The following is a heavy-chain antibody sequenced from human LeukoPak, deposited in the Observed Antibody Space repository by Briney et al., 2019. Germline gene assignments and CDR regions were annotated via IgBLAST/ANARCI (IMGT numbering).Heavy chain of an antibody. CDR3: AREEYQVLLD. CDR1: GFSFSGYE. V-gene: IGHV3-48*03. D-gene: IGHD2-15*01. Sequence: GGSLRLSCATSGFSFSGYEMNWGGQAPGKGLEWGAYIDSRSSTIYYADSRKGRFTISRDNAKNSLYLQMNSLRVGDTAIYYCAREEYQVLLDWGQGILVTVAS. CDR2: IDSRSSTI. J-gene: IGHJ4*02.